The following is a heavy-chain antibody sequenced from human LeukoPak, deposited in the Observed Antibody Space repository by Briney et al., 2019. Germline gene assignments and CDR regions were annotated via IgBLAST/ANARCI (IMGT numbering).Heavy chain of an antibody. V-gene: IGHV3-53*01. CDR3: ARGIYSSSHLDY. J-gene: IGHJ4*02. CDR1: EFTFSSYS. CDR2: IYSGGST. D-gene: IGHD6-13*01. Sequence: GGSLRLSCAASEFTFSSYSMSWVRQAPGKGLEWVSVIYSGGSTYYADSVKGRFTISRDNSKNTLYLQMNSLRAEDTAVYYCARGIYSSSHLDYWGQGTLVTVSS.